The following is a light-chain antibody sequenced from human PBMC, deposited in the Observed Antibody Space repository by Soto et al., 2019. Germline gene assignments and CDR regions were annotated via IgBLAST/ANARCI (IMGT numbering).Light chain of an antibody. CDR3: QQLNSHPNT. J-gene: IGKJ2*01. Sequence: DIQLTQSPSFLSASVEDRVTITCRASQGIRSYLAWYQQKPGKAPKLLIYTASTLQSGVPSRFSGSGSGTEFTLTISSLQPEDFATYYCQQLNSHPNTFGQGTKLEIK. V-gene: IGKV1-9*01. CDR2: TAS. CDR1: QGIRSY.